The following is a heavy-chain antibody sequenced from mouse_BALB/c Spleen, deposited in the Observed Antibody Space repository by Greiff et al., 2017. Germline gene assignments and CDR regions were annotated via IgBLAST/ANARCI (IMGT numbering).Heavy chain of an antibody. CDR3: ASITTDYYAMDY. Sequence: EEKLEESGGDLVKPGGSLKLSCAASGFTFSSYGMSWVRQTPDKRLEWVATISSGGSYTYYPDSVKGRFTISRDNAKNTLYLQMSSLKSEDTAMYYCASITTDYYAMDYWGQGTSVTVSS. CDR1: GFTFSSYG. CDR2: ISSGGSYT. D-gene: IGHD1-1*01. V-gene: IGHV5-6*02. J-gene: IGHJ4*01.